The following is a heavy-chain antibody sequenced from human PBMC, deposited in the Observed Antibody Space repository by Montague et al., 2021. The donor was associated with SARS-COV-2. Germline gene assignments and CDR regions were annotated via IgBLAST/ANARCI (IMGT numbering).Heavy chain of an antibody. D-gene: IGHD6-19*01. CDR1: GGSISSSNYY. CDR2: HYNSGST. Sequence: SETLSLTCTVSGGSISSSNYYWGWIRQPPGKGLEWMGYHYNSGSTNYSPTLKSRIAMSVDTSENQFSLKLFSVTAADTAVYYCARVVVDASGWYHFDYWGQGALVTVSS. CDR3: ARVVVDASGWYHFDY. V-gene: IGHV4-61*05. J-gene: IGHJ4*02.